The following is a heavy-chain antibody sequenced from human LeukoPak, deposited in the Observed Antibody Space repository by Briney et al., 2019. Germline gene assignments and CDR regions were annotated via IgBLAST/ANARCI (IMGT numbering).Heavy chain of an antibody. CDR2: ISGSGGST. CDR1: GFTFSSYA. V-gene: IGHV3-23*01. J-gene: IGHJ4*02. Sequence: GGSLRLSCAASGFTFSSYAMSWVRQAPGKGLEWVSAISGSGGSTYYADSVKGRFTISRDNAKNTLYLQMNSLRAEDTAVYYCARGSGWFYFDCWGQGTLVTVSS. CDR3: ARGSGWFYFDC. D-gene: IGHD6-19*01.